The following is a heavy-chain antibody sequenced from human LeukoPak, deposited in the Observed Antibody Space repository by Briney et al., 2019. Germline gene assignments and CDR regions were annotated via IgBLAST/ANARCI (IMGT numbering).Heavy chain of an antibody. V-gene: IGHV1-69*13. J-gene: IGHJ6*02. D-gene: IGHD3-22*01. CDR1: GGTFSSYA. CDR2: IIPIFGTA. CDR3: ARAKSPDDSSGYWDYYYYGMDV. Sequence: GASVKVSCTASGGTFSSYAISWVRQAPGQGLEWMGGIIPIFGTANYAQKFQGRVTITADESTSTAYMELSSLRSEDTAVYYCARAKSPDDSSGYWDYYYYGMDVWGQGTTVTVSS.